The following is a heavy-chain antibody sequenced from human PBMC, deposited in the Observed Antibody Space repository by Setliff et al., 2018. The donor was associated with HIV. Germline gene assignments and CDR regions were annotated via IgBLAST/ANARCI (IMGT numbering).Heavy chain of an antibody. D-gene: IGHD3-3*01. CDR1: GASISSFY. CDR3: ARASFSGYYSHFDY. Sequence: PSETLSLTCTVSGASISSFYWSWIRQPPGKGLDWIGYIYYSGSTNYNPSLKSRVTMSVDTSKNQFSLKLSSVTAADTAVYYCARASFSGYYSHFDYWGQGTLVTVSS. J-gene: IGHJ4*02. V-gene: IGHV4-59*01. CDR2: IYYSGST.